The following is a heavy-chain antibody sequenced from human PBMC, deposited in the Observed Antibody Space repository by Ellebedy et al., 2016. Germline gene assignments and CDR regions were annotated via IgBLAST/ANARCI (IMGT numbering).Heavy chain of an antibody. D-gene: IGHD5-12*01. V-gene: IGHV3-23*01. J-gene: IGHJ4*02. CDR1: GFSFSSYV. Sequence: GESLKISXAASGFSFSSYVMTWVRQTPGKGLEWVSAISSSGSRTYYADSVKGRFTISRDNSKSTLYLQMNSLRAEDTAVYYCAKDIKADSGYDIDYWGQGTLVTVSS. CDR3: AKDIKADSGYDIDY. CDR2: ISSSGSRT.